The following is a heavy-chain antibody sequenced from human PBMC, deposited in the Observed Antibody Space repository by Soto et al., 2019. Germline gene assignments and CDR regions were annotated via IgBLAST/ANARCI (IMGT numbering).Heavy chain of an antibody. V-gene: IGHV3-33*01. Sequence: GGSLRLSCAASGFTFSSYGMHWVRQAPGKGLEWVAVIWYDGSNKYYADSVKGRFTISRDNSKNTLYLQMNSLRAEDTAVYYCAREAYDFWSGYYRFFDYWGQGTLVTVSS. D-gene: IGHD3-3*01. CDR1: GFTFSSYG. CDR2: IWYDGSNK. J-gene: IGHJ4*02. CDR3: AREAYDFWSGYYRFFDY.